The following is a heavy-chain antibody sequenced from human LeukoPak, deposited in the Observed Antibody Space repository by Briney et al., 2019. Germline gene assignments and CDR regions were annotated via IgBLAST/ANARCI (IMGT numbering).Heavy chain of an antibody. V-gene: IGHV3-15*01. J-gene: IGHJ6*02. D-gene: IGHD1-26*01. Sequence: GGSLRLSCAASGFTFSNAWMSWVRQAPGKGLEWVGRIKSKTDGGTTDYAAPVKGRFTISRDDSKNTLYLQMNSLKTEDTAVYYCTTGGSGSYLGYYYYYGMDVWGQGTTVTVSS. CDR2: IKSKTDGGTT. CDR3: TTGGSGSYLGYYYYYGMDV. CDR1: GFTFSNAW.